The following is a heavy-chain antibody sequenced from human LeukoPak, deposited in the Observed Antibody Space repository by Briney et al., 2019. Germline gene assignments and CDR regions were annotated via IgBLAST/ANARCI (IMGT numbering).Heavy chain of an antibody. D-gene: IGHD6-6*01. Sequence: ASVKVSCKASGYTFTSYCMHWVRQGPGQGLEWMGIINPSGGSTSYAQKFQGRVTMTRDTSTNTVYMELSSLRSEDTAVFYCVRGASSIAALNPFWYFDLWGRGTLVTVSS. V-gene: IGHV1-46*01. CDR1: GYTFTSYC. CDR3: VRGASSIAALNPFWYFDL. J-gene: IGHJ2*01. CDR2: INPSGGST.